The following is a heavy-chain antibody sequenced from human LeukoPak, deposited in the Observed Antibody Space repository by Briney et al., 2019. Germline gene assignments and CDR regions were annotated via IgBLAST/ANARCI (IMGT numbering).Heavy chain of an antibody. CDR3: ARGPRGYSYGYVGY. D-gene: IGHD5-18*01. CDR2: INHSGST. CDR1: GGSFSGYY. V-gene: IGHV4-34*01. J-gene: IGHJ4*02. Sequence: SETLSLTCAVYGGSFSGYYWSWIRQPPGKGLEWIGEINHSGSTNYNPSLKSRVTISVDTSKNQFSLKLSSVTAADTAVYYCARGPRGYSYGYVGYWGQGTLATVSS.